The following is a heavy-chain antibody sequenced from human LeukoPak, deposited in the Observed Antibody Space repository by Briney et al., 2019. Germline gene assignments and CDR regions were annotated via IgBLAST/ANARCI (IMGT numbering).Heavy chain of an antibody. V-gene: IGHV3-30*03. CDR3: ARFAAGGSYYYYMDV. CDR1: QFNFRSYA. CDR2: ISFDGNDQ. Sequence: GGSLRLSCVASQFNFRSYAMHWVRQSPAKGLEWVAVISFDGNDQYYGDSVKGRFTISRDNAKNPLYLQMNSLRADDTAVYYCARFAAGGSYYYYMDVWGKGTTVTVSS. D-gene: IGHD6-25*01. J-gene: IGHJ6*03.